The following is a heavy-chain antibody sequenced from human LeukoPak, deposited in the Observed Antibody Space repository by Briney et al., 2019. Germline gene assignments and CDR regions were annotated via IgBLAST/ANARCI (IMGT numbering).Heavy chain of an antibody. Sequence: ASVKVSCKASGYTFTSYYMHWVRQAPGQGLEWMGIINPSGNNTNYAQKFQGRVTMTRDTSTSTVYMELSSLRSEDTAVYYCAREHDVVIVSAEEYYYYGMDVWGQGTTVTVS. CDR3: AREHDVVIVSAEEYYYYGMDV. CDR1: GYTFTSYY. V-gene: IGHV1-46*01. CDR2: INPSGNNT. J-gene: IGHJ6*02. D-gene: IGHD2/OR15-2a*01.